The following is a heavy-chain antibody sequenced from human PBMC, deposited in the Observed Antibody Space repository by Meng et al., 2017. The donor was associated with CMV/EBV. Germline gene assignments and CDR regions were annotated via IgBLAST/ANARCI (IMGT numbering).Heavy chain of an antibody. J-gene: IGHJ5*02. D-gene: IGHD6-6*01. V-gene: IGHV1-18*01. Sequence: SVPVSCQASGYGFTSYVISWVRQAPGQGLEWMGWISAYNGDRNYAQKLQGRVTMTTDTAKTTAYMELRSLRSDDTALYYWERDVSSSVLVSWFDPWGQGTLVTVSS. CDR1: GYGFTSYV. CDR3: ERDVSSSVLVSWFDP. CDR2: ISAYNGDR.